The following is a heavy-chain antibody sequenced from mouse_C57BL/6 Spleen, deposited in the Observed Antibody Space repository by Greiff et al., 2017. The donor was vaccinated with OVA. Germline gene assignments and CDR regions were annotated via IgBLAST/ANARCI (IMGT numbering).Heavy chain of an antibody. CDR2: ISSGGSYT. Sequence: EVQGVESGGDLVKPGGSLKLSCAASGFTFSSYGMSWVRQTPDKRLEWVATISSGGSYTYYPDSVKGRFTISRDNAKNTLYLQMSSLKSEDTAMCYCARHRGGNYEDYWGQGTTLTVSS. D-gene: IGHD2-1*01. CDR1: GFTFSSYG. V-gene: IGHV5-6*01. CDR3: ARHRGGNYEDY. J-gene: IGHJ2*01.